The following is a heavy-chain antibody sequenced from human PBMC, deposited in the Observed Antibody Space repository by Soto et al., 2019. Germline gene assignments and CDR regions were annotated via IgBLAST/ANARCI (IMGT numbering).Heavy chain of an antibody. Sequence: GGSLRLSCEASGFTFSNAWMSWVRQAPGKGLEWVGRIKSKTDGGTTDSAAPVKGRFTISRDDSKNTLYLQMNSLKTEDTAVYYCTTFRAQWPTDYCGQGTLVTVSS. CDR1: GFTFSNAW. CDR2: IKSKTDGGTT. V-gene: IGHV3-15*01. D-gene: IGHD6-19*01. J-gene: IGHJ4*02. CDR3: TTFRAQWPTDY.